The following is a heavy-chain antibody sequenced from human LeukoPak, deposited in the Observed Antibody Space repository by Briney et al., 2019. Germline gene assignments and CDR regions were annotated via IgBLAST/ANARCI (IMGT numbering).Heavy chain of an antibody. CDR1: GFTFSSYW. D-gene: IGHD3-22*01. CDR2: IKQDGSEK. V-gene: IGHV3-7*01. CDR3: ARDPPFYDSSGYYAY. J-gene: IGHJ4*02. Sequence: GGSLRLSCAASGFTFSSYWMSWVRQAPGKGLEWVANIKQDGSEKYYVGSVKGRFTISRDNAKNSLYLQMNSLRAEDTAVYYCARDPPFYDSSGYYAYWGQGTLVTVSS.